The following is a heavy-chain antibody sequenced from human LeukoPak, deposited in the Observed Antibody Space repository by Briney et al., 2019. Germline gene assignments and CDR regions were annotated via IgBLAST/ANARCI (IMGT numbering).Heavy chain of an antibody. CDR3: ARDPPRIFDY. V-gene: IGHV3-7*01. Sequence: GGSLRLSCAASGFTFSTFWMTWVRQTPGKGLEWVASINEDASEKRYVDSVKGRFTISRDNAKNSLYLQMNSLRAEDTAVYYCARDPPRIFDYWGQGALVTVSS. J-gene: IGHJ4*02. CDR1: GFTFSTFW. CDR2: INEDASEK. D-gene: IGHD1-14*01.